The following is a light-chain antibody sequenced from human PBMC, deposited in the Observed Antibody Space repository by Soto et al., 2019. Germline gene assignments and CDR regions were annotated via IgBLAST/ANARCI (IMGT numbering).Light chain of an antibody. CDR1: QSVGNN. CDR3: QRYYDRPPIFT. Sequence: EIVMTQSPATLSVSPGERATLACRASQSVGNNEAWYQQKPSQAPRVLIYGASTSARGVAPSFSGSGSGTEFTLTISGLESDHFAIYYCQRYYDRPPIFTFGPGTKVGIK. CDR2: GAS. V-gene: IGKV3-15*01. J-gene: IGKJ3*01.